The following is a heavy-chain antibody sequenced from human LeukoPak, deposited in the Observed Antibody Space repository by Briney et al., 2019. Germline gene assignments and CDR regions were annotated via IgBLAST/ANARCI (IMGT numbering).Heavy chain of an antibody. J-gene: IGHJ4*02. Sequence: ASVKVSCKASGYTFTSYYMHWVRQAPGQGLEWMGIINPSGGSTSYAQKFQGRVTMTRDTSTSTVYMELSSLRSEDTAVYYCARDSGYYDSSGYSDYWGQGTLVTVSS. CDR3: ARDSGYYDSSGYSDY. D-gene: IGHD3-22*01. V-gene: IGHV1-46*01. CDR1: GYTFTSYY. CDR2: INPSGGST.